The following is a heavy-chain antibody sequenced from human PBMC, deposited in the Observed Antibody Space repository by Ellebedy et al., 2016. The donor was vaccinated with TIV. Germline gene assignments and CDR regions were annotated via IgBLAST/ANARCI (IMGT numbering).Heavy chain of an antibody. V-gene: IGHV3-23*01. CDR1: GFIFSSYW. Sequence: GESLKISCVGSGFIFSSYWMHWVRQAPGKGLEWVSSIGGDGESTHYADSVKGRFTISRDTSKNMLYLQMNSLRADDTAVYYCAGYRGEAVAGNWFDPWGQGTLVTVSS. J-gene: IGHJ5*02. D-gene: IGHD6-19*01. CDR2: IGGDGEST. CDR3: AGYRGEAVAGNWFDP.